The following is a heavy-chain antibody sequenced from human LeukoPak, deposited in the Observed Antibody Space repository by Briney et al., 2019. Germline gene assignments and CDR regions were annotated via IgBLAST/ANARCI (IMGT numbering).Heavy chain of an antibody. Sequence: GGSLRLSCAASGFTVSSNYMSRVRQAPGKGLEWVSVIHSGGSTFYADSVKGRFTISRDNSKNTLYLQMNSLRVEDTAVYYCARTYYYDNSDYFPFDYWGQGTLVTVSS. CDR3: ARTYYYDNSDYFPFDY. V-gene: IGHV3-53*01. D-gene: IGHD3-22*01. CDR1: GFTVSSNY. J-gene: IGHJ4*02. CDR2: IHSGGST.